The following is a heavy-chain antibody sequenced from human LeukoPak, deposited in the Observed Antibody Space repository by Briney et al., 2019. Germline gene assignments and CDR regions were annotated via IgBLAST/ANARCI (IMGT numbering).Heavy chain of an antibody. Sequence: GGSLRLSCAASGFTFSSYSMNWVRQAPGKGLEWVSYISSSSSTIYYADSVKGRFTISRDNAKNSLYLQMNSLRDEDTAVHYCARDGGLRYFDWLSDLLDYWGQGTLVTVSS. CDR1: GFTFSSYS. V-gene: IGHV3-48*02. D-gene: IGHD3-9*01. J-gene: IGHJ4*02. CDR3: ARDGGLRYFDWLSDLLDY. CDR2: ISSSSSTI.